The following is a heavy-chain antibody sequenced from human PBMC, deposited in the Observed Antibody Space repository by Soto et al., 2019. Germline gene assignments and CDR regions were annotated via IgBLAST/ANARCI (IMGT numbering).Heavy chain of an antibody. CDR3: VRGLSWSPYFES. D-gene: IGHD3-3*01. J-gene: IGHJ4*02. Sequence: QVQLQESGPGLVKPSETLSLTCTVSGASISTRSWNWIRQAPGKGLEWMGYLCYSGTTNYNPSLKSRVTISADTSKNHVSLKLTSVTAADPAVYFCVRGLSWSPYFESWGQGILVTVSS. CDR2: LCYSGTT. V-gene: IGHV4-59*11. CDR1: GASISTRS.